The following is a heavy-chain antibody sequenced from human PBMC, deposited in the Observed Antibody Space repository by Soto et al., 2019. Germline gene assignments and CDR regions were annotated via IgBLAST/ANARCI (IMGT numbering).Heavy chain of an antibody. V-gene: IGHV1-69*06. D-gene: IGHD5-18*01. Sequence: QVHLVQSGTEVRKPGSSVTVSCKVSGGTFSTYTISWVRQAPGQGLQWMGAITPILGETTYAQHFQGSVFITADISATTAYMELSDLTSEDTAMYYCGRVPRYSFPTSDSLDQWGQGTRVTVSS. J-gene: IGHJ4*02. CDR1: GGTFSTYT. CDR2: ITPILGET. CDR3: GRVPRYSFPTSDSLDQ.